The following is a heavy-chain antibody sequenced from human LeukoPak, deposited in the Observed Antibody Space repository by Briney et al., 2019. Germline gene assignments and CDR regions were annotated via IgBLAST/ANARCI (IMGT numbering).Heavy chain of an antibody. D-gene: IGHD5-12*01. CDR3: ARDCGYSVFDY. CDR1: GFAFSGSC. CDR2: MNPDGSTK. Sequence: PGGSLRLSSAASGFAFSGSCMAWLRQAPGKGLEWVANMNPDGSTKNYVDSVRGRFTISRDNAKNSLYLQINSLRADDTAVYSCARDCGYSVFDYWGQGTLVTVSS. V-gene: IGHV3-7*05. J-gene: IGHJ4*02.